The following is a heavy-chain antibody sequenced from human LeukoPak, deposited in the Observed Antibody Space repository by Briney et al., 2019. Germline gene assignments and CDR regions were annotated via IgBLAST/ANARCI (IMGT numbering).Heavy chain of an antibody. J-gene: IGHJ4*02. CDR2: IYYSGTT. D-gene: IGHD6-19*01. CDR1: GGSISRTSYY. V-gene: IGHV4-39*01. Sequence: PSETLSLTCTVSGGSISRTSYYWGWIRQPPGKGLEWIGSIYYSGTTYYNPSLRSRVTISVDTSKNQFSLKLSSVTAADTAVYYCARHGGQWLETQFDYWGQGILVTVSS. CDR3: ARHGGQWLETQFDY.